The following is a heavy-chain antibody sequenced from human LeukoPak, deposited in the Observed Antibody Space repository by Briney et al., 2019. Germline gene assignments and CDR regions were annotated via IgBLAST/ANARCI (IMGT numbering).Heavy chain of an antibody. D-gene: IGHD2-15*01. Sequence: SQTLSLTCTVSGGSISSGGCYWSWIRQHPGKGLEWIGYIYYSGSIYYNPSLKSRVTISVDTSKSQFALKPSSVTAADTAVYYCARSNTGSCSGGSCDPPPFDPWGQGTLVTVSS. CDR2: IYYSGSI. V-gene: IGHV4-31*03. CDR1: GGSISSGGCY. J-gene: IGHJ5*02. CDR3: ARSNTGSCSGGSCDPPPFDP.